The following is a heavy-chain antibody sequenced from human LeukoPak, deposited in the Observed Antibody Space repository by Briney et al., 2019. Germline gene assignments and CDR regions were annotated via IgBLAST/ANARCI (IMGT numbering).Heavy chain of an antibody. J-gene: IGHJ4*02. CDR2: ISTSGTT. CDR1: GGSTSSHY. V-gene: IGHV4-4*07. Sequence: SETPSLTCTVSGGSTSSHYCSWIRQPAGKGLEWIGRISTSGTTHYSPSLRSRVTMSVDTSKNQFSLKLNSVTAADTAVYYCARGVGDFGVVTDYWGQGTLVSVSS. D-gene: IGHD3-3*01. CDR3: ARGVGDFGVVTDY.